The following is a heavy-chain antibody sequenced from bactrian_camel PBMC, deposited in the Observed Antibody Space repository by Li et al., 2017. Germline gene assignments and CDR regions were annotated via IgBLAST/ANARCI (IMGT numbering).Heavy chain of an antibody. Sequence: HVQLVESGGGSVQAGGSLRLSCAAGDYIYSSDCVAWFRQSPGKQREKVASITNSGRPTYADFVKGRFTISRDNAQNTVYLQMNNLKPEDTAMYYCAAALGLLYCTGEYSPVAAGFRYWGQGTQVTVS. V-gene: IGHV3S53*01. CDR3: AAALGLLYCTGEYSPVAAGFRY. J-gene: IGHJ6*01. D-gene: IGHD6*01. CDR1: DYIYSSDC. CDR2: ITNSGRP.